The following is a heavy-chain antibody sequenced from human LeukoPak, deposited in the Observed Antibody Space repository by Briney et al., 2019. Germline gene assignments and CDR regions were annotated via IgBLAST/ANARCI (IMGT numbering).Heavy chain of an antibody. J-gene: IGHJ3*01. Sequence: ASVKVSCKASGYTFSVYWIHWVRLAPKDGLEWVGGIIPNTGDTTTSQRIRGAVTLTRDMPSRTDYTELSSLYADNTPVYFTTRGVLLQDRGACDFWGQGTMVTV. D-gene: IGHD3-22*01. CDR2: IIPNTGDT. V-gene: IGHV1-2*02. CDR1: GYTFSVYW. CDR3: TRGVLLQDRGACDF.